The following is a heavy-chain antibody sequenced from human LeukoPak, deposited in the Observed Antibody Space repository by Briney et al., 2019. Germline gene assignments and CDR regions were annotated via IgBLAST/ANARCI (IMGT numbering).Heavy chain of an antibody. CDR3: AKTVADHDY. CDR1: GFTFTTYG. Sequence: GGSLRLSCADSGFTFTTYGMTWVRQAPGKGLEWVAVISGMGGRTYYADSVKGRFTISRDNSDNTLYLQMNSLRVEDTADYYCAKTVADHDYWGQGTLVTVSS. J-gene: IGHJ4*02. V-gene: IGHV3-23*01. D-gene: IGHD6-19*01. CDR2: ISGMGGRT.